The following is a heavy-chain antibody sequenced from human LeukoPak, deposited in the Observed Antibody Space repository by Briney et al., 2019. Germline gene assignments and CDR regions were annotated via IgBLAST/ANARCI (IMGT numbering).Heavy chain of an antibody. CDR3: ARVSRVTTNFDY. V-gene: IGHV3-48*03. CDR1: GFAFSSYE. Sequence: GGSLRLSCEASGFAFSSYEMNWVRQAPGKGLEWISYISSGGTIYYAESVKGRFTISRDNAKNLLYLQMKSLRAEDTAVYYCARVSRVTTNFDYWGQGTLVTVSS. CDR2: ISSGGTI. J-gene: IGHJ4*02. D-gene: IGHD1-1*01.